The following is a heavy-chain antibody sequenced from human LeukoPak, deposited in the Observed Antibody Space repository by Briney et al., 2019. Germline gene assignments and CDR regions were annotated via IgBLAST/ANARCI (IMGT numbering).Heavy chain of an antibody. Sequence: GGSLRLSCAASGFTFSDYYMNWIRQAPGKGLEWVSYITSDSTIYYGDSVKGRFTISRDNAKNSLYLQMNSLRGEDTAVYYCAMGGQKSIAVTVWGQGTLVTVSS. V-gene: IGHV3-69-1*01. D-gene: IGHD6-19*01. CDR2: ITSDSTI. CDR3: AMGGQKSIAVTV. J-gene: IGHJ4*02. CDR1: GFTFSDYY.